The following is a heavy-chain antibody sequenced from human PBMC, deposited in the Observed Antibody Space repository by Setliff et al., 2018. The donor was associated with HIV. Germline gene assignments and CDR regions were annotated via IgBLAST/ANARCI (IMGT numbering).Heavy chain of an antibody. CDR1: GFTFSSYS. V-gene: IGHV3-48*01. Sequence: GESLKISCAASGFTFSSYSISWVRQAPGKGLEWVSYISSSSSTIYYADSVKGRFTISRDNAKNSLYLQMDSLRAEDTAVYYCAKVRGGLTASLAFDYWGQGTLVTVSS. CDR3: AKVRGGLTASLAFDY. D-gene: IGHD3-9*01. CDR2: ISSSSSTI. J-gene: IGHJ4*02.